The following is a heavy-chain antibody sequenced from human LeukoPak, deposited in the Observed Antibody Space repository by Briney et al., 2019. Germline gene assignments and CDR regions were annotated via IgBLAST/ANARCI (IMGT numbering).Heavy chain of an antibody. CDR1: GGSIRSGSYY. Sequence: TSETLSLTCTVSGGSIRSGSYYWNWIRQPAGKGPEWIGRMYTSGSTNYNPSLKSRVTISVDTSKNQFSLKLSSVTAADTAVYYCARTASGYYLFDYWGQGTLVTVSS. CDR3: ARTASGYYLFDY. V-gene: IGHV4-61*02. D-gene: IGHD3-22*01. J-gene: IGHJ4*02. CDR2: MYTSGST.